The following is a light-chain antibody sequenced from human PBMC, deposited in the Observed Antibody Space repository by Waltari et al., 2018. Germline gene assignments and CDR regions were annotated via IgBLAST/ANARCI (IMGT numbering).Light chain of an antibody. V-gene: IGKV3-20*01. Sequence: EIVLTQSPGHLSSCPGERPTLSCRASQSVSSGYLAWYQQKPGQAPRLLSYGASSRATGIPDRFSGSGSGTDFTLTISRLEPEDFAVYYCQQYGSSSITFGQGTRLEIK. CDR2: GAS. CDR1: QSVSSGY. J-gene: IGKJ5*01. CDR3: QQYGSSSIT.